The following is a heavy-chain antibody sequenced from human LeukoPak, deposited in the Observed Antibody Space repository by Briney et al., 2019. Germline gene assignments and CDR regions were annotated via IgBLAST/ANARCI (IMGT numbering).Heavy chain of an antibody. CDR2: ISSSSYI. V-gene: IGHV3-21*05. CDR1: GFTFSSYS. Sequence: GGSLRLSCAASGFTFSSYSMNWVRQAPGKGLEWVSYISSSSYIYYADSVKGRFTISRDNAKNSLYLQMNSLRAEDTAVYYYARDSAGATPFDPWGQGTLVTVSS. CDR3: ARDSAGATPFDP. J-gene: IGHJ5*02. D-gene: IGHD1-26*01.